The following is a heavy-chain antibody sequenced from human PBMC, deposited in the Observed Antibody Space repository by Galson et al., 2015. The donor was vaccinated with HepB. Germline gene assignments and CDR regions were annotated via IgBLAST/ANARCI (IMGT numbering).Heavy chain of an antibody. V-gene: IGHV4-39*01. J-gene: IGHJ3*02. Sequence: ETLSLTCTVSGGSISSSSYYWGWIRQPPGKGLEWIGSIYYSGSTYYNPSLKSRVTISVDTSKNQFSLKLSSVTAADTTVYYCARHRGGPRITIFGVVTPSRNDAFDIWGQGTMVTVSS. CDR2: IYYSGST. D-gene: IGHD3-3*01. CDR1: GGSISSSSYY. CDR3: ARHRGGPRITIFGVVTPSRNDAFDI.